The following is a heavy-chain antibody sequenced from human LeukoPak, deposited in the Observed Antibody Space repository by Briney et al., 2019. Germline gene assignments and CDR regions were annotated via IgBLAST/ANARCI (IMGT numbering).Heavy chain of an antibody. CDR1: GFTFVSYW. J-gene: IGHJ5*02. CDR2: IDYDGTIT. V-gene: IGHV3-74*03. CDR3: ARGSSWFDP. Sequence: GGSLRLSCAASGFTFVSYWMHWVRQVPGKGLVWVSRIDYDGTITTYADSVKGRFTIARDNAKNTLYLQMNSLRAEDTAVYYCARGSSWFDPWGQGTLVTVSS.